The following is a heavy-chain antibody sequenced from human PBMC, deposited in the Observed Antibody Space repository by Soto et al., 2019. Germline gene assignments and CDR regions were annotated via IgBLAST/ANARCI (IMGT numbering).Heavy chain of an antibody. Sequence: QVQLQESGPGLVKPSQTLSLTCTVSGGSINSAGYYWSWLRQHPGQGLEWIGNIYYSGSTNYNPSLKSRVSLSIDTSKNHFSLNLSSVTAADTAVYYCARVQTIFGIITLFDYWGQETLVTVSS. V-gene: IGHV4-31*03. D-gene: IGHD3-3*01. J-gene: IGHJ4*02. CDR1: GGSINSAGYY. CDR2: IYYSGST. CDR3: ARVQTIFGIITLFDY.